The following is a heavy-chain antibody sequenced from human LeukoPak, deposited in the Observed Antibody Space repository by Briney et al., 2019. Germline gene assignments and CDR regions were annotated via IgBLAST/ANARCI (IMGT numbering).Heavy chain of an antibody. Sequence: PGGSLRLSCAASGFTFSSYWMSWVRQAPGKGLEWVANIKQDGSEKYYVDSVKGRFTISRDNAKNSLYLQMNSLRAEDTAVYYCARADTATVWSGAFDIWGQGTMVTVSS. CDR1: GFTFSSYW. J-gene: IGHJ3*02. D-gene: IGHD5-18*01. CDR3: ARADTATVWSGAFDI. V-gene: IGHV3-7*01. CDR2: IKQDGSEK.